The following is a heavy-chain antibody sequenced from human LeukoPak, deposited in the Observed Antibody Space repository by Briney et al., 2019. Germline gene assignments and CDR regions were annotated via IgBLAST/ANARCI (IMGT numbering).Heavy chain of an antibody. J-gene: IGHJ4*02. Sequence: GESLKISCKGSGYTFTSYWIAWVRQMPGKGLEWVAIIYPGDSDTRYSPSFQGRVTISADKSTTTAYLQWNSLKASDTAMYYCARLLKQHLELAFDYWGQGTPVTVSS. CDR2: IYPGDSDT. D-gene: IGHD6-13*01. CDR1: GYTFTSYW. CDR3: ARLLKQHLELAFDY. V-gene: IGHV5-51*01.